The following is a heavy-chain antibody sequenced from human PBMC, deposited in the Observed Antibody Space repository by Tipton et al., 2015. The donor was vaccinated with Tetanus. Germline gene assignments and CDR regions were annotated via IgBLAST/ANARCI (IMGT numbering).Heavy chain of an antibody. CDR1: GGSISSYY. J-gene: IGHJ5*02. D-gene: IGHD4-17*01. CDR2: IYYSGST. V-gene: IGHV4-59*01. CDR3: ARGGRYDYGVQGWFDP. Sequence: GLVKPSETLSLTCTVSGGSISSYYWSWIRQPPGKGLEWIGYIYYSGSTNYNPSLKSRVTISVDTSKSQFSLKLSSVTAADTAVYYCARGGRYDYGVQGWFDPWGQGTLVTVSS.